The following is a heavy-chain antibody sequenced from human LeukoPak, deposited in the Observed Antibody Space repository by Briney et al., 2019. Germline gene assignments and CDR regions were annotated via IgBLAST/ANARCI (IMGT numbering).Heavy chain of an antibody. CDR3: AKRLGDPRAFDF. CDR2: LSSSAGTT. Sequence: PGGCLRLSCAASGFTFSSYAMSWVRQAPGERLEWVSTLSSSAGTTYYADSVKGRFTISRDNSKNTLYLQMSSLRAEDTAIYYCAKRLGDPRAFDFWGQGTLVTVSS. J-gene: IGHJ4*02. V-gene: IGHV3-23*01. CDR1: GFTFSSYA. D-gene: IGHD2-21*02.